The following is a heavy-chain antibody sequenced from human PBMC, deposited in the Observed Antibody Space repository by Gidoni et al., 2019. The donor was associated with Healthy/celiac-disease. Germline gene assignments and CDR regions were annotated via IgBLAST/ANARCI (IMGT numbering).Heavy chain of an antibody. Sequence: EMQLVESGGGLVQPGRSLRLSGAAAGFTLDDYAMPWFRQAPGKGLVWVSGIRWNSGIIGYADSVKGRFTISRDNAKNSLYLQMNSLRAEVTALYYCAKDIYPLYSYDSSGYYPGVRMDVWGQVTTVTVSS. CDR1: GFTLDDYA. CDR2: IRWNSGII. V-gene: IGHV3-9*01. J-gene: IGHJ6*02. CDR3: AKDIYPLYSYDSSGYYPGVRMDV. D-gene: IGHD3-22*01.